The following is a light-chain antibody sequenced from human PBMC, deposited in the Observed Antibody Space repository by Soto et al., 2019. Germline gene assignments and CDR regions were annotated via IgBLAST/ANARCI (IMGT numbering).Light chain of an antibody. CDR3: QQYDKLPFT. CDR1: QDISNY. J-gene: IGKJ3*01. V-gene: IGKV1-33*01. CDR2: DAS. Sequence: DIQMTQSPSSLSASVGDRVTITCQASQDISNYLNWYQQKPGKAPKLLIYDASNLETGVPPRFSGSGSGTEFTFTISSLQPEDIATYYCQQYDKLPFTFGPGTKVDIK.